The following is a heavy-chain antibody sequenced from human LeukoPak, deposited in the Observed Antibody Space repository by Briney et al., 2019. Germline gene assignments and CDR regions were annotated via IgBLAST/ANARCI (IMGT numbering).Heavy chain of an antibody. CDR2: IYHSGSR. V-gene: IGHV4-30-2*01. Sequence: SETLSLTCTVSGGSLSSGGYYWNWIRQPAGKGLEWIGYIYHSGSRFYNPSLKSRVTISDDRSKNQFSLRLTSVTAEDTAVYYCTRTARSYSYDFWSGYSADWGQGTLVTVSS. CDR1: GGSLSSGGYY. D-gene: IGHD3-3*01. CDR3: TRTARSYSYDFWSGYSAD. J-gene: IGHJ4*02.